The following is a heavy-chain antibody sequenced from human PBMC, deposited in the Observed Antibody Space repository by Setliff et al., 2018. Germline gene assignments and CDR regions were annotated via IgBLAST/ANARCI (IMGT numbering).Heavy chain of an antibody. CDR2: ISAYNGNT. V-gene: IGHV1-18*01. CDR3: ARKLGSSGWYTFDY. Sequence: GASVKVSCKASGGTFSSYAISWVRQAPGQGLEWMGWISAYNGNTNYAQKLQGRVTMTTDTSTSTAYMELRSLRSDDTAVYYCARKLGSSGWYTFDYWGQGTLVTVSS. CDR1: GGTFSSYA. J-gene: IGHJ4*02. D-gene: IGHD6-19*01.